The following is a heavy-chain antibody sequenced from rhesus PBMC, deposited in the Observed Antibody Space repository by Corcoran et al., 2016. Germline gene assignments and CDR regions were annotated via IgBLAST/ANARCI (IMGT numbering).Heavy chain of an antibody. V-gene: IGHV4-160*01. CDR2: YYGSGGST. CDR3: AREAAGGYWFVGL. Sequence: QVQLQESGPGLVKPSETLSLTCTVSGGSISDSYYWSWIRQPPGKGQEWWGRYYGSGGSTNYNPALNIRVTISRDTSKNQFSLKLSSVTAADTAVYYCAREAAGGYWFVGLWGPGTPITISS. CDR1: GGSISDSYY. J-gene: IGHJ2*01. D-gene: IGHD6-31*01.